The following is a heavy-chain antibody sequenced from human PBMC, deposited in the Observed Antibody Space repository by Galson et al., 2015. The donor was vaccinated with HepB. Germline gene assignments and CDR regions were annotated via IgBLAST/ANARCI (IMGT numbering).Heavy chain of an antibody. J-gene: IGHJ4*02. CDR2: ISAYNGNT. V-gene: IGHV1-18*01. CDR3: AKEPYFDY. CDR1: GYTFTSYG. Sequence: SVKVSCKASGYTFTSYGISWVRQAPGQGLEWMGWISAYNGNTNYAQKLQGRVTMTRDTSTSTVYMELSSLRSEDTAVYYCAKEPYFDYWGQGTLVTVSS.